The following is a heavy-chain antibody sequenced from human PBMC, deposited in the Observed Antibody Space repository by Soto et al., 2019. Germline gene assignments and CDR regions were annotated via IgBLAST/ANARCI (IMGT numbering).Heavy chain of an antibody. V-gene: IGHV3-11*03. D-gene: IGHD1-1*01. CDR1: VCIFIDYY. CDR2: ISDGGSYT. Sequence: CGSLRLSCVASVCIFIDYYMACIRRAPGKGLEWVSYISDGGSYTNHGNSVRGRVSVSRDDARNSLYLQIKKLRVEATGVYYCASATRALNSYAGVDVWGQGTPVTVSS. CDR3: ASATRALNSYAGVDV. J-gene: IGHJ6*02.